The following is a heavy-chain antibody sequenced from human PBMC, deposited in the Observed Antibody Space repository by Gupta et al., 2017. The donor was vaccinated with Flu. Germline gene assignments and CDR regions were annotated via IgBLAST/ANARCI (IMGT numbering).Heavy chain of an antibody. Sequence: EVQLLESGGGLVQPGGSLRLAGAASGFTFSSYAMRWVRQAQGKGLEWVSAMSGSGGSTYYADSVKGRFTSSRDNSKNTLYLQMNSLRAEDTAVYYCAKEYYDFWSGPRRGGWFDPGGQGTLVTVSS. CDR2: MSGSGGST. V-gene: IGHV3-23*01. CDR3: AKEYYDFWSGPRRGGWFDP. J-gene: IGHJ5*02. D-gene: IGHD3-3*01. CDR1: GFTFSSYA.